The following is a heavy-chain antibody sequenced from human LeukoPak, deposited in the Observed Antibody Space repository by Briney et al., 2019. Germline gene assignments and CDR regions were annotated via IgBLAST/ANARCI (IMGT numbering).Heavy chain of an antibody. CDR1: GGSFSGYY. CDR3: ARANYYDSSGYFLSHDY. CDR2: INHSGST. V-gene: IGHV4-34*01. J-gene: IGHJ4*02. D-gene: IGHD3-22*01. Sequence: SETLSLTCAVYGGSFSGYYWSWIRQPPGKGLEWIGEINHSGSTNYNPSLKSRVTISVDKSKNQFSLKLGSVTAADTAVYYCARANYYDSSGYFLSHDYWGQGTLVTVSS.